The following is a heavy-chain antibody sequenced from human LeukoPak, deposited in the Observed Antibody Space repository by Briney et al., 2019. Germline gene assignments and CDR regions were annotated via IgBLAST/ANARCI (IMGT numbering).Heavy chain of an antibody. J-gene: IGHJ4*02. CDR3: ARTYYDFWSGYYSHEGNPFDY. Sequence: PGGSLRLSCAASGFTFSSYSMNWVRQAPGKGLEWVSDISSSSSTIYYADSVKGRFTISRDNAKNSLYLEMNSLRAEDTAVYYCARTYYDFWSGYYSHEGNPFDYWGQGTLVTVPS. V-gene: IGHV3-48*01. D-gene: IGHD3-3*01. CDR2: ISSSSSTI. CDR1: GFTFSSYS.